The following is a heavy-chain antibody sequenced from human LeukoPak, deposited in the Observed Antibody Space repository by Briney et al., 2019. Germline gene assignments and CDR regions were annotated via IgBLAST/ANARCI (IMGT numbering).Heavy chain of an antibody. CDR2: IYYSGGT. D-gene: IGHD6-13*01. J-gene: IGHJ3*01. CDR1: GGSINYYY. Sequence: SETLSLTCTVSGGSINYYYWMWIRQPPGKGLEWIGYIYYSGGTHYNPSLKSRVTMLVDTSKNQFSLKLSSVTAADTAVYYCARAGLAASGTGAFDVWGHGTMVTVSS. V-gene: IGHV4-59*01. CDR3: ARAGLAASGTGAFDV.